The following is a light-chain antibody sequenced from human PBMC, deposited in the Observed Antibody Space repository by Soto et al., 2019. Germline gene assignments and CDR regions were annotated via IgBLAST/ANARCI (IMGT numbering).Light chain of an antibody. CDR1: SSNIVSNS. CDR2: DNN. Sequence: QSVLTQPPSVSAAPGQKVTISCSGSSSNIVSNSVSWYQHLPGTAPKVLIYDNNNRPSGIPDRFSGSSSGTSATLDITGLQAGDEAYYYCGAYDSSLSAVLFGGGT. J-gene: IGLJ2*01. CDR3: GAYDSSLSAVL. V-gene: IGLV1-51*01.